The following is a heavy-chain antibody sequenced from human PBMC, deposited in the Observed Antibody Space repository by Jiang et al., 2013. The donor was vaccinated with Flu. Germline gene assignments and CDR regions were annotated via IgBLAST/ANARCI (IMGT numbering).Heavy chain of an antibody. J-gene: IGHJ4*02. CDR1: GGSISSSSYY. Sequence: PGLVKPSETLSLTCTVSGGSISSSSYYWGWIRQPPGKGLEWIGSIYYSGSTYYNPSLKSRVTISVDTSKNQFSLKLSSVTAADTAVYYCASHPAVTIWFGEFTGFYYFDYWGQGTLVTVSS. CDR3: ASHPAVTIWFGEFTGFYYFDY. CDR2: IYYSGST. V-gene: IGHV4-39*01. D-gene: IGHD3-10*01.